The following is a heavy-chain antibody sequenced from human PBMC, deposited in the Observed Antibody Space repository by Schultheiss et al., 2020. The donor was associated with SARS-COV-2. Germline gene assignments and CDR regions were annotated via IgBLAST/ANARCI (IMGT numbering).Heavy chain of an antibody. CDR1: GSSVSSGSYY. J-gene: IGHJ6*02. CDR2: VTHSGST. Sequence: GSLRLSCTVSGSSVSSGSYYWSWIRQPPGKGLEYIGEVTHSGSTDYNPSLKSRVTISLDTSKNQFSLNLTAVTAADTAVYYCARRQFYYYGMDVWGQGTTVTVSS. V-gene: IGHV4-61*01. D-gene: IGHD5-24*01. CDR3: ARRQFYYYGMDV.